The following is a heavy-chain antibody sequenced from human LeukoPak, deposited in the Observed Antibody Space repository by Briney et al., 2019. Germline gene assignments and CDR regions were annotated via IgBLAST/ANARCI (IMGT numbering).Heavy chain of an antibody. Sequence: ATVKVSCKASGYTFTGYYMHWVRQAPGQGLEWMGWINPNSGGTNYAQKFQGRVTMTRDTSISTAYMELSRLRSDDTAVYYCAREHGSGSYYPPRDSGYWGQGTLVTVSS. CDR2: INPNSGGT. CDR1: GYTFTGYY. CDR3: AREHGSGSYYPPRDSGY. V-gene: IGHV1-2*02. J-gene: IGHJ4*02. D-gene: IGHD1-26*01.